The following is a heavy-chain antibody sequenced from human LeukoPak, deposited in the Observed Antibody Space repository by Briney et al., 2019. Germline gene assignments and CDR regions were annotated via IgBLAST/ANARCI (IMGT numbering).Heavy chain of an antibody. Sequence: GGSLRLSCAASGFTFSSYSMNWVRQAPGKGLVWVSRINSDGSSTSYADSVKGRFTISRDNAKNTLYLQMNSLRAEDTAVYYCARENWNYVFDYWGQGTLVTVSS. CDR3: ARENWNYVFDY. V-gene: IGHV3-74*01. J-gene: IGHJ4*02. CDR2: INSDGSST. D-gene: IGHD1-7*01. CDR1: GFTFSSYS.